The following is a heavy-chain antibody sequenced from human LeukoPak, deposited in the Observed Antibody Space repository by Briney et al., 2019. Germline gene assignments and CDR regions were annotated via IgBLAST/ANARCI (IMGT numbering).Heavy chain of an antibody. J-gene: IGHJ3*02. CDR1: GFTFSSYA. V-gene: IGHV3-30*04. D-gene: IGHD3-10*01. CDR2: ISYDGSNK. CDR3: ARSYYYGSGSTGAFDI. Sequence: GGSLRLSCAASGFTFSSYAMHWVRQAPGKGLEWVAVISYDGSNKYYADSVKGRFTISRDNSKNTLYLQMNSLRAEDTAVYYCARSYYYGSGSTGAFDIWGQGTMVTVSS.